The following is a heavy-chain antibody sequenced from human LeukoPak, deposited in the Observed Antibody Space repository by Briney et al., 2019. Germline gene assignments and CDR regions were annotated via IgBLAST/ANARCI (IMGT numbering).Heavy chain of an antibody. J-gene: IGHJ4*02. V-gene: IGHV3-64D*06. CDR2: ISSNEDNT. CDR1: AFTFSTYV. Sequence: QPGGSLRLSCSVSAFTFSTYVMHWVRQAPGKGLEYVSAISSNEDNTYYADSVKGRFTISRDNSKNTLYLQMSSLRADDTAVYYCVRGTGYWGQGTLVTVSS. CDR3: VRGTGY.